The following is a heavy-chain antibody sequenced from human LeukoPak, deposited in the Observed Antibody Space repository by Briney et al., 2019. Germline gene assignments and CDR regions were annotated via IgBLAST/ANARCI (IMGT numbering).Heavy chain of an antibody. J-gene: IGHJ3*02. Sequence: PGGSLRLSCVASGFTFTNYAMAWVRQAPGKGLEWISFVSASGFTVHYGDSVKGRFTISRDNAKNSLYLQMDSLRDDDTALYYCARDYDYGGNSAFDIWGQGTMVTVSS. CDR2: VSASGFTV. V-gene: IGHV3-48*02. D-gene: IGHD4-23*01. CDR3: ARDYDYGGNSAFDI. CDR1: GFTFTNYA.